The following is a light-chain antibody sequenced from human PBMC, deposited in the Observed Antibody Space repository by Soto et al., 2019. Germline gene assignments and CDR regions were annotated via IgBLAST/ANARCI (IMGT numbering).Light chain of an antibody. CDR2: DAS. V-gene: IGKV1-5*01. CDR3: QQYNSYWT. Sequence: ESQRTQQPWALAASVGGRVTISCRASQSVNNWLAWYQRKPGKAPKLLIHDASTLESGIPSRFSGSGSGTEFTLTISSLQPDDFATYYCQQYNSYWTFGQGTKVDIK. J-gene: IGKJ1*01. CDR1: QSVNNW.